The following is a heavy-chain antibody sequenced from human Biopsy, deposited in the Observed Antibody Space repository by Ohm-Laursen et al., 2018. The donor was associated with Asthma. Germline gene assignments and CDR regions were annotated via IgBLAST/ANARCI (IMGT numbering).Heavy chain of an antibody. D-gene: IGHD6-6*01. V-gene: IGHV4-39*02. CDR3: ARAVSSSSYWYFDL. CDR2: IYYSGRT. CDR1: GDAMSTSGSY. Sequence: SDTLSLTCIVSGDAMSTSGSYWGWIRQSPGKGLEWMGSIYYSGRTYYNPSLESRVTISADTSKNHFSLKVTSVTAADTAVYYCARAVSSSSYWYFDLWGRGDLVTVSS. J-gene: IGHJ2*01.